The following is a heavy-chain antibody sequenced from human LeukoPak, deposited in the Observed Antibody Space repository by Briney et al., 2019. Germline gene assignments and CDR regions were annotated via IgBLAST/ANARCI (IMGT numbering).Heavy chain of an antibody. Sequence: GGSLRLSCAASGFTFDDYAMHWVRQAPGKGLEWVSGISWNSGSIGYADSVKGRFTISRDNAKNSLYLQMNSLRAEDTALYYCAKDRGYCSGGSCYSRDYYYYGMDVWGQGTTVTVSS. D-gene: IGHD2-15*01. V-gene: IGHV3-9*01. CDR2: ISWNSGSI. J-gene: IGHJ6*02. CDR1: GFTFDDYA. CDR3: AKDRGYCSGGSCYSRDYYYYGMDV.